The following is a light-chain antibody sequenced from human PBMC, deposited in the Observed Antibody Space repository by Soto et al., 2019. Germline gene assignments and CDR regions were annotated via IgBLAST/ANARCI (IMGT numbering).Light chain of an antibody. CDR1: LTMNNN. CDR3: QQYNERPPWT. V-gene: IGKV3-15*01. J-gene: IGKJ1*01. Sequence: EIVMTQSPATLSVSPGESVTLSCRASLTMNNNIAGYQHKPGQAPRLLIFGASSRATGVPGRFSGSGFGTEFTLSISSLQSEDFAVYYCQQYNERPPWTFGQGTTLEMK. CDR2: GAS.